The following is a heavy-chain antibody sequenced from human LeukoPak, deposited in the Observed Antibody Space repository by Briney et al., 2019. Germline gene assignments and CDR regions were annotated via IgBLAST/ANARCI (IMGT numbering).Heavy chain of an antibody. J-gene: IGHJ4*02. Sequence: PGGSLRLSCAASGFTFSSYAMSWFRQAPGKGLEWVSAISGSGGSTYYADSVKGRFTISRDNSKNTLYLQMNSLRAEDTAVYYCAKAPDWEILYYFDYWGQGTLVTVSS. CDR3: AKAPDWEILYYFDY. CDR2: ISGSGGST. V-gene: IGHV3-23*01. CDR1: GFTFSSYA. D-gene: IGHD3-9*01.